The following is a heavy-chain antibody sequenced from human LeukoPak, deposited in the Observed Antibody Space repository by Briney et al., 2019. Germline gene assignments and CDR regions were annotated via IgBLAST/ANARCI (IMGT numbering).Heavy chain of an antibody. Sequence: ASVKVSCKVSGYTLTELSMHWVRQAPGKGLEWMGGFDPEDGETIYAQKFQGRVTMTEDTSTDTAYMELSSLGSEDTAVYYCATEVNDFWSGYYRGFDYWGQGTLVTVSS. CDR2: FDPEDGET. CDR3: ATEVNDFWSGYYRGFDY. D-gene: IGHD3-3*01. J-gene: IGHJ4*02. CDR1: GYTLTELS. V-gene: IGHV1-24*01.